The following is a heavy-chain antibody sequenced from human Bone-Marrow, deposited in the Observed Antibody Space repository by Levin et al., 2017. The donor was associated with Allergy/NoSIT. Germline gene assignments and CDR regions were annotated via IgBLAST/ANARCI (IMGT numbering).Heavy chain of an antibody. D-gene: IGHD5-12*01. CDR2: INPSGGST. Sequence: VASVKVSCKASGYTFTSYYMHWVRQAPGQGLEWMGIINPSGGSTSYAQKFQGRVTMTRDTSTSTVYMELSSLRSEDTAVYYCARGEGMVATVYYYGMDVWGQGTTVTVSS. J-gene: IGHJ6*02. CDR3: ARGEGMVATVYYYGMDV. CDR1: GYTFTSYY. V-gene: IGHV1-46*01.